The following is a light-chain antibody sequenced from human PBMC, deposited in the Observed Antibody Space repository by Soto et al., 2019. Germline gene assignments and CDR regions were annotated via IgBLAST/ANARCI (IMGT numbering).Light chain of an antibody. Sequence: QSVLTQPASVSGCPGQSITISCTGTSSDVGGYNYVSWYQQHPGKAPKLMIYEVSSRPSGVSYRFSGSKSGNTASLTISGLQAEDEADYYCSSYTSSTTYVFGTGTKVTVL. CDR3: SSYTSSTTYV. J-gene: IGLJ1*01. V-gene: IGLV2-14*01. CDR2: EVS. CDR1: SSDVGGYNY.